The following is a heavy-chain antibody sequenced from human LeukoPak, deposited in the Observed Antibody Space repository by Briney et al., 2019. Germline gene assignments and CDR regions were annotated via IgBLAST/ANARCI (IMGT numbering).Heavy chain of an antibody. D-gene: IGHD3-22*01. Sequence: SETLSLTCTVSGYSISSGYYWGWIRQPPGKGLEWIGSIYHSGSTYYNPSLKSRVTISVDTSKNQFSLKLSPVTAADTAVYYCASSLQSYDSSGYYSYYYYYMDVWGKGTTVTVSS. CDR3: ASSLQSYDSSGYYSYYYYYMDV. V-gene: IGHV4-38-2*02. CDR1: GYSISSGYY. J-gene: IGHJ6*03. CDR2: IYHSGST.